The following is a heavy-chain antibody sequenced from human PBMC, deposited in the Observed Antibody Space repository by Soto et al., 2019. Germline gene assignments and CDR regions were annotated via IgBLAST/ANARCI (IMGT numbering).Heavy chain of an antibody. V-gene: IGHV1-18*01. CDR3: ARDLTALGYSGSPGPFDP. CDR1: GYTFTSYG. CDR2: ISAYNGNT. D-gene: IGHD1-26*01. Sequence: ASVKVSCKASGYTFTSYGISWVRQAPGQGLEWMGWISAYNGNTNYAQKLQGRVTMTTGTSTSTAYMELRSLRSDDTAVYYCARDLTALGYSGSPGPFDPWGQGTLVTVSS. J-gene: IGHJ5*02.